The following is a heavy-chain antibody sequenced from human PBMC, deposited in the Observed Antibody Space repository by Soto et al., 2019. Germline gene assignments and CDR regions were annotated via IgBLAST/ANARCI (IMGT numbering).Heavy chain of an antibody. CDR2: INPYNGNT. CDR3: ARGPGDLGYFDY. D-gene: IGHD3-10*01. V-gene: IGHV1-8*01. Sequence: GASVKVSCKASGYTFTNYEINWVRQASGQGLEWMGWINPYNGNTAYAQNFQGRVTMTRNTSTSTAHLEIRSLRSDDTAIYFCARGPGDLGYFDYWGQGALVTSPQ. CDR1: GYTFTNYE. J-gene: IGHJ4*02.